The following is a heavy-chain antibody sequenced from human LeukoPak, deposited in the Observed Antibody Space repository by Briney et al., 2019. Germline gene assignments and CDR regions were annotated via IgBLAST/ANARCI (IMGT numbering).Heavy chain of an antibody. CDR3: ARAVDYVGDY. CDR1: GYTFTGHY. D-gene: IGHD4-17*01. CDR2: ISPNSGGT. Sequence: AASVKVSCKASGYTFTGHYIHWVRQAPGQGLEWMGRISPNSGGTNYAPKFQGRVTMTRDTSISTAYVELSRLTSDDTAVYYCARAVDYVGDYWGQGTLVTVFS. J-gene: IGHJ4*02. V-gene: IGHV1-2*06.